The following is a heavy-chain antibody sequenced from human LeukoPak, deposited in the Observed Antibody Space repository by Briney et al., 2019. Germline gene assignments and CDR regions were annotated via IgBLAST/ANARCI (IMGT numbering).Heavy chain of an antibody. CDR1: GYTFTSYD. Sequence: ASVKVSCKAPGYTFTSYDINWVRQATGQGLEWMGWMNPNIGNTGYAQKFQGRVTMTRNTSISTAYMELSSLRSEDPAVYYCAREGYYGSGSYLPWGQGTLVTVSS. CDR2: MNPNIGNT. V-gene: IGHV1-8*01. J-gene: IGHJ5*02. CDR3: AREGYYGSGSYLP. D-gene: IGHD3-10*01.